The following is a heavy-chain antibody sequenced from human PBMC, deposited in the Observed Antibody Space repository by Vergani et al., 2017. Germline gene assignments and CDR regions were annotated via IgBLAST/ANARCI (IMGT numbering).Heavy chain of an antibody. Sequence: QVQLQESGPGLVKPSETLSLTCTVSGGSISSYYWSWIRQPPGKGPEWIGYIYYSGSTNYNPSLKSRVTISVDTSKNQFSLKLSSVTAADTAVYYCARGGGGGNDYFDYWGQGTLVTVSS. CDR3: ARGGGGGNDYFDY. CDR2: IYYSGST. J-gene: IGHJ4*02. CDR1: GGSISSYY. V-gene: IGHV4-59*01. D-gene: IGHD2-15*01.